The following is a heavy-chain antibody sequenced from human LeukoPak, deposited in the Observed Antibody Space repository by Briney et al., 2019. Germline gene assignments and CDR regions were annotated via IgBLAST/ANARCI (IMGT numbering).Heavy chain of an antibody. V-gene: IGHV3-30*18. D-gene: IGHD2-21*01. J-gene: IGHJ4*02. Sequence: GESLRLSCAASGFTFSTYPMHWVRQAPGKGLEWVAVMSYDGSNKYYADSVKGRFTISRDNSKNTLYLQMNSLRAEDSAVYYCAKAIGAYYDYWGLGTLVTVSS. CDR3: AKAIGAYYDY. CDR2: MSYDGSNK. CDR1: GFTFSTYP.